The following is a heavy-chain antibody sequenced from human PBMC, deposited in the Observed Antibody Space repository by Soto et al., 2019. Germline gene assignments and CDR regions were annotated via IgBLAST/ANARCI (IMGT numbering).Heavy chain of an antibody. CDR1: GGTFSSYA. Sequence: GASVKVFCKASGGTFSSYAISWVRQAPGQGLEWMGGIIPIFGTANYAQKFQGRVTMTADESTSTAYMELSRLRSEDTAVCYCAGGGRNKRGAYYFDFWGQGTLVTVS. D-gene: IGHD5-12*01. V-gene: IGHV1-69*13. CDR3: AGGGRNKRGAYYFDF. CDR2: IIPIFGTA. J-gene: IGHJ4*02.